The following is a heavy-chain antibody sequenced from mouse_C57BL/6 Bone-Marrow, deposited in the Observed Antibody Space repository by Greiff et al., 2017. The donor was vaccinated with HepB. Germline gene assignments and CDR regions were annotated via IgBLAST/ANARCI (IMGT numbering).Heavy chain of an antibody. Sequence: VQLQQPGAELVMPGASVKLSCKASGSTFTSYWLHWVKQRPGQGLEWIGEIDPSDSYTNYNQKFKGKSTLTVDKSSSTAYMQLSSLTSEDSAVYYCARAAPRHYYAMDYWGQGTSVTVSS. CDR3: ARAAPRHYYAMDY. J-gene: IGHJ4*01. CDR1: GSTFTSYW. D-gene: IGHD1-2*01. V-gene: IGHV1-69*01. CDR2: IDPSDSYT.